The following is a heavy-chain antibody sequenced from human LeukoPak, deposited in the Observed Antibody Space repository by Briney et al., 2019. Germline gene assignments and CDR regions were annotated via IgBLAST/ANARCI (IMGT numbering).Heavy chain of an antibody. V-gene: IGHV4-31*03. CDR3: ARDGGGSGSYYGF. Sequence: SETLSLTCTVSGGSISSGGHYWSWIRQHPGKGLEWIGYIYYSGSTYYNPSLKSRVTISVDTSKNQFSLKLSSVTAADTAVYYCARDGGGSGSYYGFWGQGTLVTVSS. CDR1: GGSISSGGHY. J-gene: IGHJ4*02. CDR2: IYYSGST. D-gene: IGHD3-10*01.